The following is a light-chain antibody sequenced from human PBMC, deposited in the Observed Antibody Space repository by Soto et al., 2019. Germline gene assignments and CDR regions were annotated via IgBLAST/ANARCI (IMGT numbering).Light chain of an antibody. V-gene: IGKV3-15*01. CDR2: GAS. J-gene: IGKJ1*01. CDR1: QSVSSN. Sequence: IVMPQSPATLSVSPGERATLSCRASQSVSSNLAWYQQKPGQAPRLLIYGASTRATGIPARFSGSGSGTEFTLTISSLQPEDFAVYYCQQYNNWPRTFGQGTKVDI. CDR3: QQYNNWPRT.